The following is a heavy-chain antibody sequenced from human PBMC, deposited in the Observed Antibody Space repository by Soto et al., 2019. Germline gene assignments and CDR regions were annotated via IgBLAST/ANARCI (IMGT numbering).Heavy chain of an antibody. J-gene: IGHJ6*02. CDR2: TYYRSSKWYN. CDR3: GRGRVNWNHYYYYGMDV. D-gene: IGHD1-20*01. Sequence: SQTLSLTCAISGDSVSSNRGAWNWIRQSPSRGLEWLGRTYYRSSKWYNDYAESVKSRITINSDTSKNQFSLQLNSVTPEDTAGYYCGRGRVNWNHYYYYGMDVWGQGTTVTVSS. V-gene: IGHV6-1*01. CDR1: GDSVSSNRGA.